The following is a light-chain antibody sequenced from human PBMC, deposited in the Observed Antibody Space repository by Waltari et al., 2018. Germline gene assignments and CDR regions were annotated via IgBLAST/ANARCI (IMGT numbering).Light chain of an antibody. CDR3: QQYLTFPYT. V-gene: IGKV1D-8*01. CDR1: QDIGRS. CDR2: AAS. J-gene: IGKJ2*01. Sequence: VISMTHSPSFLSASTGDRVTISCRVSQDIGRSLAWDQQKPGKAPDLLIFAASTLKSGVPSRFSGSGSGTDFTLTISRMQSEDCATYYCQQYLTFPYTFGQGTKLEI.